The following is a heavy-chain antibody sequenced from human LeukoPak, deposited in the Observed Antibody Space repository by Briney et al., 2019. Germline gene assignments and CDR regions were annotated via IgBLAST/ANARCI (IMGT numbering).Heavy chain of an antibody. CDR2: MNPNSGNT. CDR1: GYTFTSYD. D-gene: IGHD6-6*01. CDR3: AARGASSSSLRPLDF. V-gene: IGHV1-8*01. Sequence: GASVKVSCEASGYTFTSYDINWVRQATGQGPEWMGWMNPNSGNTGHAQKSQGRVTMTRNTSISTAYMELSSLRSDDAAVYYCAARGASSSSLRPLDFWGQGTLVTVSS. J-gene: IGHJ4*02.